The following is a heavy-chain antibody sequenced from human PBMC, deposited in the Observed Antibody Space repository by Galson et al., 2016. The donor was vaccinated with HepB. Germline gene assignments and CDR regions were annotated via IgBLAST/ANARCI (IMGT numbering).Heavy chain of an antibody. Sequence: SLRLSCAASGFTFNTYTMNWVRQAPGKGLEWVSSISSSSSYIYYADSVKGRFTISRDNAKNSLYLQMNGLRVEDTAVFYCARDRRPGIGAAGRGDYFDFWGQGTLVTVSS. V-gene: IGHV3-21*01. CDR1: GFTFNTYT. J-gene: IGHJ4*02. CDR2: ISSSSSYI. CDR3: ARDRRPGIGAAGRGDYFDF. D-gene: IGHD6-13*01.